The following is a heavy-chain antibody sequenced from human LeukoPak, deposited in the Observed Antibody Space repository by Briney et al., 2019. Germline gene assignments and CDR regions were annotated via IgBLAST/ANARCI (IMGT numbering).Heavy chain of an antibody. V-gene: IGHV3-21*01. CDR2: ISGSSSYI. CDR1: GFTFSSYS. D-gene: IGHD6-19*01. CDR3: ARLAVAGPFDY. Sequence: GGSLRLSCAASGFTFSSYSMNWVRQAPGKGLEWVSSISGSSSYIYYADSVKGRFTISRDNAKNSLYLQMNSLRAEDTAVYYCARLAVAGPFDYWGQGTLVTVSS. J-gene: IGHJ4*02.